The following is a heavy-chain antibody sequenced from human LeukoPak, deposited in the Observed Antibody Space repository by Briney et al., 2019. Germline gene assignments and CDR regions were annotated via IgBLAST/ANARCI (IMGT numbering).Heavy chain of an antibody. CDR1: GYTFTGYY. Sequence: ASVRVSCKASGYTFTGYYMHWVRQAPGQGLEWMGWINPNSGGTNYAQKFQGRVTMTRDTSISTAYMELSRLRSDDTAVYYCARGAGVVVPADHDAFDIWGRDTGDTVSS. D-gene: IGHD2-2*01. CDR3: ARGAGVVVPADHDAFDI. CDR2: INPNSGGT. J-gene: IGHJ3*02. V-gene: IGHV1-2*02.